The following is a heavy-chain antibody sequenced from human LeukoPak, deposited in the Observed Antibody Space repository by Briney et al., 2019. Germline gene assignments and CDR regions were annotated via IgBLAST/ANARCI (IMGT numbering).Heavy chain of an antibody. D-gene: IGHD6-6*01. CDR3: AREGEQLAFDY. CDR1: GFTFSSYE. CDR2: ISSSGSTI. J-gene: IGHJ4*02. Sequence: QAGGSLRLSCAASGFTFSSYEMNWVRQAPGKGLEWVSYISSSGSTIYYADSVKGRFTISRDNAKNSLYLQMNSLRAEDTAVYYCAREGEQLAFDYWGQGTLVTVSS. V-gene: IGHV3-48*03.